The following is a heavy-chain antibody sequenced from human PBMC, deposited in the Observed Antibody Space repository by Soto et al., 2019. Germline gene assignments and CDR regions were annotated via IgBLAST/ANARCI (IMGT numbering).Heavy chain of an antibody. CDR3: AGVYCSCTSCYDYYYYGIDD. CDR1: GYTFTSYG. D-gene: IGHD2-2*01. CDR2: ISAYNGNT. Sequence: PSVKVSCKASGYTFTSYGISWVRQAPGPGLEWMGWISAYNGNTHYAQKLQGRVTMTTDTSTSKAYMELRSLRSDDKAGYYCAGVYCSCTSCYDYYYYGIDDWGQGTTVTASS. V-gene: IGHV1-18*04. J-gene: IGHJ6*02.